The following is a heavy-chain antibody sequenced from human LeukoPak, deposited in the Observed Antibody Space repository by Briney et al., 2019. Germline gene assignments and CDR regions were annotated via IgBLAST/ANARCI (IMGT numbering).Heavy chain of an antibody. Sequence: ASVKVSCKASGYTFTSHYMHWVRQAPGQGLEWMGIINPSGGSTTYAQKFQGRVTMTRDTSTSTVYMELSSLSSEDTAVYYCARGSGTIFGVVIIWGQGTLVTVSS. CDR3: ARGSGTIFGVVII. D-gene: IGHD3-3*01. V-gene: IGHV1-46*01. J-gene: IGHJ4*02. CDR2: INPSGGST. CDR1: GYTFTSHY.